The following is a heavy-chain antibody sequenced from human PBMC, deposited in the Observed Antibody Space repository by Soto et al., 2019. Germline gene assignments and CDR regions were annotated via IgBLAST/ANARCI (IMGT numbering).Heavy chain of an antibody. V-gene: IGHV1-3*01. J-gene: IGHJ4*02. Sequence: ASVKVSCKASGYTFTSYAMHWVRQAPGQRLEWMGWINAGNGNTKYSQKFQGRVTITRDTSASTAYMELSSLRSEDTAVYYCARVLDLWSGYYTPHFDYWGQGTLVTVSS. CDR3: ARVLDLWSGYYTPHFDY. CDR1: GYTFTSYA. D-gene: IGHD3-3*01. CDR2: INAGNGNT.